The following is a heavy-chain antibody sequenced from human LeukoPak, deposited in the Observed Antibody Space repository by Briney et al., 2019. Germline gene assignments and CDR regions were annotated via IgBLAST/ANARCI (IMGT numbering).Heavy chain of an antibody. D-gene: IGHD4-17*01. V-gene: IGHV3-48*03. J-gene: IGHJ4*02. CDR3: ARDLISDGDYVFDY. Sequence: GSLRLSCAASGFTFSSYEMNWVRQAPGKGLEWVSYISSSGSTIYYADSVKGRFTISRDNAKNSLYLQMNSLRAEDTAVYYCARDLISDGDYVFDYWGQGTLVTVSS. CDR1: GFTFSSYE. CDR2: ISSSGSTI.